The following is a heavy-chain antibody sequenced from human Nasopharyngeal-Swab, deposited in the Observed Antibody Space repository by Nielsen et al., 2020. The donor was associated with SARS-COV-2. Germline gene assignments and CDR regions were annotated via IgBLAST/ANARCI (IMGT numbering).Heavy chain of an antibody. V-gene: IGHV4-4*02. CDR1: GVSISNDYW. Sequence: SETLSLTCAVSGVSISNDYWWTWVRQPPGKGLEWIGEMHPSGRSNYNPSLKSRVTMSLDTSENQFSLKLTSVTAADTAVYYCARGGNWQFDSWGQGTLVTVSS. CDR3: ARGGNWQFDS. J-gene: IGHJ4*02. CDR2: MHPSGRS.